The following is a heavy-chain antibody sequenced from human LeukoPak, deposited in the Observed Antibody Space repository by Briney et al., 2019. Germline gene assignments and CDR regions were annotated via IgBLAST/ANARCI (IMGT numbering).Heavy chain of an antibody. D-gene: IGHD3-22*01. CDR1: GGTFSSYA. V-gene: IGHV1-69*13. Sequence: SVKVSCKASGGTFSSYAISWVRQAPGQGLEWMGGIIPIFGTANYAQKFQGRVTITADESTSTAYMELSSLRSGDTAVYYCARESLPYYYDSSGYYSPKGNAFDIWGQGTMVTVSS. CDR3: ARESLPYYYDSSGYYSPKGNAFDI. CDR2: IIPIFGTA. J-gene: IGHJ3*02.